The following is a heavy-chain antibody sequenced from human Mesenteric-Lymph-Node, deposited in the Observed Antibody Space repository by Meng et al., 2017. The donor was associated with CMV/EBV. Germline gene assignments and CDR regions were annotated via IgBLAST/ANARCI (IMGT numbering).Heavy chain of an antibody. Sequence: GESLKISCAASGFTFSDYGMHWVRQAPGKGLEWVALISYDGTDKYYADSVKGRFTISRDNPQNTLYLQMNSLRTEDTAVYYCAKDPSGSFYHYGMDVWGQGTTVTVSS. J-gene: IGHJ6*02. D-gene: IGHD6-6*01. CDR3: AKDPSGSFYHYGMDV. V-gene: IGHV3-30*19. CDR1: GFTFSDYG. CDR2: ISYDGTDK.